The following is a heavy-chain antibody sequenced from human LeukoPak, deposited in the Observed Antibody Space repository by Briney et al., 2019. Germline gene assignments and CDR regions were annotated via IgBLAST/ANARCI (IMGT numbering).Heavy chain of an antibody. D-gene: IGHD3-10*01. Sequence: GASVKVSCKASGYTFTSYAMNWVRQAPGQGLEWMGWISAYNGNTNYAQKLQGRVTMTTDTSTSTAYMELRSLRSDDTAVYYCARGDGNTILRGVILDYWGQGTLVTVSS. V-gene: IGHV1-18*01. J-gene: IGHJ4*02. CDR3: ARGDGNTILRGVILDY. CDR2: ISAYNGNT. CDR1: GYTFTSYA.